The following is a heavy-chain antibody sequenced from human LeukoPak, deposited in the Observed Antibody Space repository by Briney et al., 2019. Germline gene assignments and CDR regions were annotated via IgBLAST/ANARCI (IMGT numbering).Heavy chain of an antibody. CDR2: IYPGDSDT. Sequence: GESLKISCMGSGYIFTNYWIGWVRQMPGKGLDWMGIIYPGDSDTRYSPSFQGQVTISADKSISTAYLQWSSLKASDTAIYYCARRPPYDSGYDYVTDYWGQGTLVTVSS. CDR1: GYIFTNYW. J-gene: IGHJ4*02. CDR3: ARRPPYDSGYDYVTDY. D-gene: IGHD5-12*01. V-gene: IGHV5-51*01.